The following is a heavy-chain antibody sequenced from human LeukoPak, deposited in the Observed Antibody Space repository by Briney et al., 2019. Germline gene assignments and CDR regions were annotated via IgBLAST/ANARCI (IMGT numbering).Heavy chain of an antibody. J-gene: IGHJ3*02. V-gene: IGHV3-7*01. CDR2: IKPDGSDK. D-gene: IGHD2-15*01. CDR3: AREDMWAFDM. CDR1: GFTFSHYW. Sequence: GGSLRLSCAASGFTFSHYWMSWVRQAPGKGLEWVVNIKPDGSDKYYVDSVKGRSTISRDNAKNTLYLEMDSLRAEDTAVYYCAREDMWAFDMWGQGTMVTVSS.